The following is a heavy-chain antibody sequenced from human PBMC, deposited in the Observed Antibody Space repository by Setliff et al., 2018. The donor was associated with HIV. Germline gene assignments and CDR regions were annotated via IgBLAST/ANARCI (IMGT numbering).Heavy chain of an antibody. V-gene: IGHV3-7*03. CDR3: ATPRGLYSSSG. J-gene: IGHJ4*02. D-gene: IGHD6-13*01. CDR2: IKQDGSEK. CDR1: GFTFSSNW. Sequence: PGGSLRLSCAASGFTFSSNWLSWVRQAPGKGLEWVANIKQDGSEKYYVDSVKGRFTISRDNAKNSLYLQMNSLRVEDTAVYYCATPRGLYSSSGWGQGTLVTVSS.